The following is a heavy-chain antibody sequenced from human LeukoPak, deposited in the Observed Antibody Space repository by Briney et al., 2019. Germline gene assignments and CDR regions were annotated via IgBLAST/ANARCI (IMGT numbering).Heavy chain of an antibody. Sequence: ASVKVSCKASGYTFTGYYMHWVRQAPGQGPEWMGWINPNSGGTNYAQKFQGRVTMTRDTSISTAYMELSRLRSDDTAVYYCASHSSSWHTPDYWGQGTLVTVSS. CDR2: INPNSGGT. J-gene: IGHJ4*02. CDR3: ASHSSSWHTPDY. D-gene: IGHD6-13*01. V-gene: IGHV1-2*02. CDR1: GYTFTGYY.